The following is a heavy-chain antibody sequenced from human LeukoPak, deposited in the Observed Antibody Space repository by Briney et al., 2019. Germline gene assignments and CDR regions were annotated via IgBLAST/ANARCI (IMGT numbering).Heavy chain of an antibody. Sequence: GGSLRLSCAASGFIFPTYGMHWVRQAPGKGLGWVACIYPNGNNKDYADTVKGRFIMSRDNSKNILFLQMNSLRPEDTAVYYCAKDWRADYNWSDPWGQGTLVTVSS. V-gene: IGHV3-30*02. J-gene: IGHJ5*02. CDR1: GFIFPTYG. CDR3: AKDWRADYNWSDP. D-gene: IGHD2-21*01. CDR2: IYPNGNNK.